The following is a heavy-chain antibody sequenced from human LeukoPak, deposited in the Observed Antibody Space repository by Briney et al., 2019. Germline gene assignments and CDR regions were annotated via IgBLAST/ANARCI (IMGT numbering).Heavy chain of an antibody. V-gene: IGHV4-4*02. CDR2: IYHSGST. CDR1: GGSISSSNW. Sequence: PSGTLSLTCAVSGGSISSSNWWSWVRQPPGKGLEWIGEIYHSGSTNYNPSLKSRVTISVDKSKNQFSLKLSSVTAADTAVYYCARGSDYYDSSGYYLFDYWGQGTLVTVSS. D-gene: IGHD3-22*01. J-gene: IGHJ4*02. CDR3: ARGSDYYDSSGYYLFDY.